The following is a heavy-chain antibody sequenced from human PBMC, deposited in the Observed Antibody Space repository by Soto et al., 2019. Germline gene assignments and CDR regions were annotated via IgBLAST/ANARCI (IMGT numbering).Heavy chain of an antibody. V-gene: IGHV3-23*01. CDR2: ISGRGDNT. CDR3: AISRYSSSWYYFDY. J-gene: IGHJ4*02. D-gene: IGHD6-13*01. Sequence: GGSLRLCCAASGFTFSSYAMSWVRQAPGKGLEWVSAISGRGDNTYYADSVKGRFTISRDNSKNTLYLQMNSLRAEDTAVYYCAISRYSSSWYYFDYWGQGTLVTVSS. CDR1: GFTFSSYA.